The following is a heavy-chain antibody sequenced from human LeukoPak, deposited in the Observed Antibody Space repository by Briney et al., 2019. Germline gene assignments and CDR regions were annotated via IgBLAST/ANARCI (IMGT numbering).Heavy chain of an antibody. CDR2: INHSGST. CDR1: GGSFSGYY. CDR3: ARGSWRLVRGAASFES. V-gene: IGHV4-34*01. J-gene: IGHJ4*02. Sequence: SETLSLTCAVYGGSFSGYYWSWIRQPPGKGLEWIGEINHSGSTNYNPSLKSRVTISVDTSKNQFSLKLSSVTAADTAVYYCARGSWRLVRGAASFESWGQGTLVTVSS. D-gene: IGHD3-10*01.